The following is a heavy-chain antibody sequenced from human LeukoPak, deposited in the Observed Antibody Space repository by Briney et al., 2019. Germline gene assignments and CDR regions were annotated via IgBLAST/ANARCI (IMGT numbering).Heavy chain of an antibody. Sequence: PSETLSLTCAVYGGSFSGYHWTWIRQSPGKGLEWIGEIYQSGNTNYNPSLKSRVTISVDTSKSQFSLKVKSVTAAHTAVYFCARPKDGYKEGPHWDFDSLLEGTMV. J-gene: IGHJ3*02. CDR3: ARPKDGYKEGPHWDFDS. D-gene: IGHD5-24*01. CDR2: IYQSGNT. V-gene: IGHV4-34*01. CDR1: GGSFSGYH.